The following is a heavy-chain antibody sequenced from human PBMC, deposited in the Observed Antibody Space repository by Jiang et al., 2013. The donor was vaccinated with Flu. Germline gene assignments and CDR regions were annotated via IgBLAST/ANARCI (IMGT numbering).Heavy chain of an antibody. Sequence: AEVKKPGASAKVSCKASGYTFNSYYIHWVRQAPGQGLESVGIINPSGGSTTYAQKFQGRVTMTRDTSTSTVYMELSSLRSEDTAIYYCTRELGGSYFDYWGQGTLVTVSS. J-gene: IGHJ4*02. CDR2: INPSGGST. CDR1: GYTFNSYY. CDR3: TRELGGSYFDY. D-gene: IGHD1-26*01. V-gene: IGHV1-46*02.